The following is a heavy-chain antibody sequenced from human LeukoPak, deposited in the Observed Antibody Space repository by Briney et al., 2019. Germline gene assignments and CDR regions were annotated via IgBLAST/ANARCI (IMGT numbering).Heavy chain of an antibody. CDR1: GFTFSSYA. Sequence: GGSLRLSCAASGFTFSSYAMHWVRQAPGKGLEWVAVISYDGSNKYYADSVKGRFTISRDNSKNTLYLQMNSLRAEDTAVYYCAREPTLYCSGGSCYFDYWGQGTLVTVSS. CDR3: AREPTLYCSGGSCYFDY. CDR2: ISYDGSNK. V-gene: IGHV3-30*04. D-gene: IGHD2-15*01. J-gene: IGHJ4*02.